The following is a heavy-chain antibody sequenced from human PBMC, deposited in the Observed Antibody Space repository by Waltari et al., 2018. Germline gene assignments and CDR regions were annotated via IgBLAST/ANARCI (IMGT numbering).Heavy chain of an antibody. CDR2: IIPIFGTA. D-gene: IGHD4-4*01. V-gene: IGHV1-69*01. CDR1: GGTFSSYA. J-gene: IGHJ6*02. Sequence: QVQLVQSGAEVKKPGSSVKVSCKASGGTFSSYAISWVRQAPGQGLEWMGGIIPIFGTANYAQKFQGRVTLTADESTSTAYMELSSLRSEDTAVYYCARLAFTVTTHYYYGMDVWGQGTTVTVSS. CDR3: ARLAFTVTTHYYYGMDV.